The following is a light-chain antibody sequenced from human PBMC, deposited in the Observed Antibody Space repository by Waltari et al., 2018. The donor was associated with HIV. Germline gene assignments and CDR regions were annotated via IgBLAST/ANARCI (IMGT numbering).Light chain of an antibody. V-gene: IGLV10-54*04. J-gene: IGLJ3*02. CDR1: STNVDDQG. CDR2: RNN. Sequence: QAGLTHPPSLSVGLGQTATLTCTGDSTNVDDQGAARLQHHQGHTPKVLSHRNNNLASVVSEKFSAVWSGKASFLTLTGRRPEDEADYFCSAWDNTLNGWVFGGETQLTVL. CDR3: SAWDNTLNGWV.